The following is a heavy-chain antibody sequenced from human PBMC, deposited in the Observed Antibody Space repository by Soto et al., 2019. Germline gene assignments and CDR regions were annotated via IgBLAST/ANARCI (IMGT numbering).Heavy chain of an antibody. CDR2: IKQDGSEK. V-gene: IGHV3-7*01. CDR1: GFTFSSYW. J-gene: IGHJ6*03. Sequence: PGGSLRLSCAASGFTFSSYWMSWVRQAPGKGLEWVANIKQDGSEKYYVDSVKGRFTISRDNAKNSLYLQMNSLRAEDTAVYYCAREATNDYGDYEDYYYYYMDVWGKGTPVTVSS. D-gene: IGHD4-17*01. CDR3: AREATNDYGDYEDYYYYYMDV.